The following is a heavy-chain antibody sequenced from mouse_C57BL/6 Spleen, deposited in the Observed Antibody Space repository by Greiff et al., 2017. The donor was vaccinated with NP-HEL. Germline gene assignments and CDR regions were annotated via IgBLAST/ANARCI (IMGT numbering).Heavy chain of an antibody. D-gene: IGHD2-5*01. V-gene: IGHV5-12*01. Sequence: EVKLVESGGGLVQPGGSLKLSCAASGFTFSDYYMYWVRQTPEKRLEWVAYISNGGGSTYYPDTVKGRFTISRDNAKNTLYLQMSRLKSEDTAMYYVANSNLFAYWGQGTLVTVSA. CDR1: GFTFSDYY. CDR2: ISNGGGST. CDR3: ANSNLFAY. J-gene: IGHJ3*01.